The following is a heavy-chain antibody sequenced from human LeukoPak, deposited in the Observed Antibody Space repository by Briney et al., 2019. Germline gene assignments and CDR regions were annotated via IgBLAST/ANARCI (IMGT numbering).Heavy chain of an antibody. CDR3: ASLSVVVTAKSAFDI. CDR2: IYYSGST. V-gene: IGHV4-59*08. CDR1: GGSISSYY. J-gene: IGHJ3*02. D-gene: IGHD2-21*02. Sequence: SETLSLTCTVSGGSISSYYWSWIRQPPGKGLEWIGYIYYSGSTNYNPSLKSRVTISVDTSKNQFSLKLSSVTAADTAVYCCASLSVVVTAKSAFDIWGQGTMVTVSS.